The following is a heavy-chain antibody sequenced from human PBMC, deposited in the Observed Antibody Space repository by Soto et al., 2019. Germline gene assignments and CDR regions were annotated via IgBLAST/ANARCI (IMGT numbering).Heavy chain of an antibody. CDR1: GGSISSGGYY. CDR2: IYYSGST. Sequence: TLETLCLTYTVSGGSISSGGYYWSWIHQHPGKGLEWIGYIYYSGSTYYNPSLKSRVTISVDTSKNQFSLKLSSVTAADTAVYYCARGGDELLWPRINPWGQGTLVTVPS. D-gene: IGHD1-26*01. J-gene: IGHJ5*02. V-gene: IGHV4-31*03. CDR3: ARGGDELLWPRINP.